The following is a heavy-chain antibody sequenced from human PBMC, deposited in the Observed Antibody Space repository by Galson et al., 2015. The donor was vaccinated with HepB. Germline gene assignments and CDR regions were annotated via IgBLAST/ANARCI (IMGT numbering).Heavy chain of an antibody. CDR2: IFHSGGN. J-gene: IGHJ6*02. Sequence: SETPSPPCAGSCGSITSPNLWGWVRPPPGKGVEGVGGIFHSGGNNYNPALQRRVPILINKSHQPLSLKVSSVTAADSAVYYCASLTAAGQHYYHYYVMDVWGQGTTVTVSS. D-gene: IGHD6-25*01. CDR3: ASLTAAGQHYYHYYVMDV. CDR1: CGSITSPNL. V-gene: IGHV4-4*02.